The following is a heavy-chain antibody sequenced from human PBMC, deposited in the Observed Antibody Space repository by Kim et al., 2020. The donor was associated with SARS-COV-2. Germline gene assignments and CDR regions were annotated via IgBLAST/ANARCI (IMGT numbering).Heavy chain of an antibody. Sequence: SETLSLTCAVYGGSFSGYYWSWIRQPPGKGLEWIGEINHSGSTNYNPSLKSLVTMSVDTSKKQFSLKLTSVTAADTAVYYCGRRFDYWGQGTLVTVSS. J-gene: IGHJ4*02. CDR3: GRRFDY. V-gene: IGHV4-34*01. CDR2: INHSGST. CDR1: GGSFSGYY.